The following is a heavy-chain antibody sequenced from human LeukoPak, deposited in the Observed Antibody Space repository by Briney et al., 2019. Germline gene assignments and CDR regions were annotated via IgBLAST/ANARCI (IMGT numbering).Heavy chain of an antibody. CDR1: GYTFTSYG. J-gene: IGHJ4*02. V-gene: IGHV1-2*02. Sequence: ASVKVSCKASGYTFTSYGISWVRQAPGQGLEWMGWINPNSGGTKYAKKFQGRVSMTRDMPINTAYMELNSLRFDDTAVYYCARSKYSDYLWGQGTLVTVSS. CDR2: INPNSGGT. CDR3: ARSKYSDYL. D-gene: IGHD5-12*01.